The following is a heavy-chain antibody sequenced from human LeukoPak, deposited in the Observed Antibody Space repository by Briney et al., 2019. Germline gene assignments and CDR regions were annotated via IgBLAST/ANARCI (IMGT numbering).Heavy chain of an antibody. CDR1: GYTFTSYD. CDR3: TREESLYYDFWTGNAFDI. CDR2: ISAHSGDT. V-gene: IGHV1-18*01. Sequence: GASVKVSCKASGYTFTSYDINWVRQAPGQGLEWMGWISAHSGDTNYAQNLQGRVTMITDTSTSTAYMELRSLRSGDTAVYYCTREESLYYDFWTGNAFDIWGQGTMVTV. J-gene: IGHJ3*02. D-gene: IGHD3-3*01.